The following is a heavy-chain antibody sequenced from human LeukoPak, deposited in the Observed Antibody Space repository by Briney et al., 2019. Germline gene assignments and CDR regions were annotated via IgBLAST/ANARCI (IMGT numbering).Heavy chain of an antibody. Sequence: GGSLRLSCAASGFTFSSYWMTWVRQAPGKGLEWVANIGEDGSEKYYVDSVKGRFTISRDNAKNSLYLQVNSLRAEDTAVYYCARVGLGIDYYYGMDVWGQGTTVTVSS. CDR3: ARVGLGIDYYYGMDV. J-gene: IGHJ6*02. CDR1: GFTFSSYW. D-gene: IGHD1-26*01. CDR2: IGEDGSEK. V-gene: IGHV3-7*01.